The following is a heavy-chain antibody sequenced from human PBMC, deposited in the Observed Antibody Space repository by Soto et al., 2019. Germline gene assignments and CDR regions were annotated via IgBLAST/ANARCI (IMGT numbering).Heavy chain of an antibody. CDR3: ARGPASGDFLAY. Sequence: QVQLQESCPGLVKPSETLSLTCTVSGGSISSYYWSWIRQPPGKGLEWIGYIYYSGSTNYNPSLKSRVTISVDTSKNQFSLKLSSVTAADTAVYYCARGPASGDFLAYWGQGTLVTVSS. CDR1: GGSISSYY. D-gene: IGHD2-21*02. V-gene: IGHV4-59*01. CDR2: IYYSGST. J-gene: IGHJ4*02.